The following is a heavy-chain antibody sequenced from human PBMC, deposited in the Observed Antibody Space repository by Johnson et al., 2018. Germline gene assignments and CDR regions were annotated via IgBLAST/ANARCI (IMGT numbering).Heavy chain of an antibody. CDR1: GFTFSSYA. CDR2: IRGSCGST. Sequence: VQLVQSGGGLVQPGGSLRLSCAASGFTFSSYAMSWVRQAPGKGLAWVSAIRGSCGSTYYADSVKGRFTISRDNAKNSLFLQMNSLRAEDTALYYCAKDNSPYCVGDCYSLDAFDIWGQGTMVTVSS. CDR3: AKDNSPYCVGDCYSLDAFDI. D-gene: IGHD2-21*02. V-gene: IGHV3-23*04. J-gene: IGHJ3*02.